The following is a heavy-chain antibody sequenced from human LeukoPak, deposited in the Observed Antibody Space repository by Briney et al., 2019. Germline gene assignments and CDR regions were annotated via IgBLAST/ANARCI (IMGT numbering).Heavy chain of an antibody. CDR1: GFTFSSYG. D-gene: IGHD6-19*01. Sequence: PGGSLRLSCGASGFTFSSYGMIWVRQPPGKGREWGAYISTTSSTIYYTDSVKGRFTMSRDNAKNSLYLQMDSLRDEDTAVYYCARGKEKWLDHFDYWGQGSLVTVSS. CDR2: ISTTSSTI. CDR3: ARGKEKWLDHFDY. V-gene: IGHV3-48*02. J-gene: IGHJ4*02.